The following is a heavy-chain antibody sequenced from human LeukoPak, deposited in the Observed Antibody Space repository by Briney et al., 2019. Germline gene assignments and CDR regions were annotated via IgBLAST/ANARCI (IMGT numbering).Heavy chain of an antibody. CDR3: ARDHNGPYTFDY. CDR1: GFTFSNFE. V-gene: IGHV3-48*03. CDR2: ISSSGSTI. J-gene: IGHJ4*02. Sequence: GGSLRLSCAASGFTFSNFEMNWVRQAPGKGLEWVSYISSSGSTIYYADSVKGRFTISRDNAKSSLYLQMNSLRAEDTAVYYCARDHNGPYTFDYWGQGTLVTVSS. D-gene: IGHD2-2*02.